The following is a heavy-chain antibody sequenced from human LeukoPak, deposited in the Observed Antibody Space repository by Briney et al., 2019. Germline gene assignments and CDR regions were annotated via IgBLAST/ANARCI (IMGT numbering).Heavy chain of an antibody. CDR2: IHPDSGAT. J-gene: IGHJ4*02. CDR3: VRENWHYDY. D-gene: IGHD1-7*01. CDR1: GYAFNVYY. V-gene: IGHV1-2*02. Sequence: GASVKVSCKASGYAFNVYYIHWVRQAPGQGLEWMGWIHPDSGATNYAQKFQGRVTLTRDRSITTLYMELSSLRSDDTAIDYCVRENWHYDYWGQGTQATVSS.